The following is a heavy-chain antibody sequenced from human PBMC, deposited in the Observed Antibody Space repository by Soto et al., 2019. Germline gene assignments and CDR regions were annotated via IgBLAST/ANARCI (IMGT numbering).Heavy chain of an antibody. CDR3: TTVWDIVATTFDY. CDR1: GFTFSNAW. V-gene: IGHV3-15*01. D-gene: IGHD5-12*01. CDR2: IKSKTDGGTT. Sequence: EVQLVESGGGLVKPGGSLRLSCAASGFTFSNAWMSWVRQAPGKGLEWVGRIKSKTDGGTTDYAAPVKGRFTISRDDSKSTLYLQMNSLKTEDTAVCYCTTVWDIVATTFDYWGQGTLVTVSS. J-gene: IGHJ4*02.